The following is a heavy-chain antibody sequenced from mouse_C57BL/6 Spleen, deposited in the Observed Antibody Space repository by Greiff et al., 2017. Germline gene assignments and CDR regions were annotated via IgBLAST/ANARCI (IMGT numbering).Heavy chain of an antibody. CDR2: INPYNGGT. V-gene: IGHV1-19*01. CDR3: ARHYYGSSYRSYWYFDV. D-gene: IGHD1-1*01. Sequence: EVQLQQSGPVLVKPGASVKMSCKASGYTFTDYYMNWVKQSHGKSLEWIGVINPYNGGTSYNQKFKGKATLTVDKSSSTAYMELNSLTSEDSAVYYCARHYYGSSYRSYWYFDVWGTGTTVTVSS. J-gene: IGHJ1*03. CDR1: GYTFTDYY.